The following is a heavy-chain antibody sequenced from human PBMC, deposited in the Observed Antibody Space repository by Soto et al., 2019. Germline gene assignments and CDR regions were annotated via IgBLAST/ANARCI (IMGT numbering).Heavy chain of an antibody. CDR1: GYTFTSYG. J-gene: IGHJ4*02. V-gene: IGHV1-18*01. Sequence: ASVKVSCKASGYTFTSYGISWVRQAPGQGLEWMGWISAYNGNTNYAQKLQGRVTMTTDTSTSTAYMELRSLRSDDTAVYYCAIEYSSSPPYYPIGYWGQGTLVTVSS. CDR2: ISAYNGNT. CDR3: AIEYSSSPPYYPIGY. D-gene: IGHD6-6*01.